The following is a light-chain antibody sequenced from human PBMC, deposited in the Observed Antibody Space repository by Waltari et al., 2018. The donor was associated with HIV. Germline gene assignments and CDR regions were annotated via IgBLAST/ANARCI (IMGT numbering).Light chain of an antibody. CDR3: QQYYSTPPT. J-gene: IGKJ1*01. Sequence: DIVMTQSPHSLALSLGERATINCKSSQSIFYSSRNANYLAWYQQKPGPSPKLLIYWAASRASGVPDRFSGSGSRTDFTLSISSLQSEDVAVYFCQQYYSTPPTFGQGTRVEIK. V-gene: IGKV4-1*01. CDR1: QSIFYSSRNANY. CDR2: WAA.